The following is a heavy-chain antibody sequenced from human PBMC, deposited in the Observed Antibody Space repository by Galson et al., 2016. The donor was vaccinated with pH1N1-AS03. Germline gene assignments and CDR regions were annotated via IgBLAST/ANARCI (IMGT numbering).Heavy chain of an antibody. J-gene: IGHJ4*02. CDR1: GFTFSTYW. CDR2: ITSDGGTT. D-gene: IGHD7-27*01. Sequence: SLRLSCATSGFTFSTYWMHWARQVPGKGLVWVSCITSDGGTTFYAESVKGRFTISRDNAKSTLYLQMNSLTDDGTAVYYCVRDYWGSWIWGQGTLVTVSS. V-gene: IGHV3-74*01. CDR3: VRDYWGSWI.